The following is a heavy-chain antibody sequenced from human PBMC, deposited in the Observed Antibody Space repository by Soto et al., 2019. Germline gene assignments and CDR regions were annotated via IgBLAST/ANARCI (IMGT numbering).Heavy chain of an antibody. Sequence: ASVKVSCKASGYTFTSYDINWVRQATGQGLEWMGWMNPNSGNTGYAQKFQGRATMTRNTSISTAYMELSSLRSEDTAVYYCASSSSSSGYYYYYGMDVWGQGTTVTVSS. D-gene: IGHD6-6*01. V-gene: IGHV1-8*01. J-gene: IGHJ6*02. CDR1: GYTFTSYD. CDR3: ASSSSSSGYYYYYGMDV. CDR2: MNPNSGNT.